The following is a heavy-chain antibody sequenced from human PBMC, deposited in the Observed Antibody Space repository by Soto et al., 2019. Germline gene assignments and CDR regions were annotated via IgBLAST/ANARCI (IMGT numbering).Heavy chain of an antibody. CDR2: INHSGGT. CDR1: AGCFSGCY. V-gene: IGHV4-34*01. J-gene: IGHJ4*02. CDR3: ARGPGGYYFDY. Sequence: SVTLSLTCDVYAGCFSGCYWNWIRQPPGKGLEWIGEINHSGGTNYNPSPKSRVTISLDTSKNQFSLKLSSVTAADTAGYYCARGPGGYYFDYWGQGTLFTVSS. D-gene: IGHD3-10*01.